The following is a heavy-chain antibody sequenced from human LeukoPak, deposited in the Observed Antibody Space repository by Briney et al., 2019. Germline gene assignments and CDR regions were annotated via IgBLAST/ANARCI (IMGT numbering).Heavy chain of an antibody. V-gene: IGHV1-2*02. J-gene: IGHJ6*02. D-gene: IGHD3-22*01. CDR3: ARSGNTMIVVVIDGMDV. CDR2: INPNSGGT. CDR1: GYTFTGYY. Sequence: ASVKVSCKASGYTFTGYYMHWVRQAPGQGLEWMGWINPNSGGTNYAQKFQGRVTMTRGTSISTAYMELSRLRSDDTAVYYCARSGNTMIVVVIDGMDVWGQGTTVTVSS.